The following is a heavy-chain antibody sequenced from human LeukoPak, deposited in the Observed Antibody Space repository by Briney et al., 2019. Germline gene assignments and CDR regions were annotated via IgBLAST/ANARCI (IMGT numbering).Heavy chain of an antibody. CDR1: GGSISSGGYY. CDR2: IYYSGST. V-gene: IGHV4-31*03. J-gene: IGHJ2*01. Sequence: SQTLSLTCTVSGGSISSGGYYWSWIRQHPGTGLEWIGYIYYSGSTYYNPSLKSRVTISVDTSKNQFSLKLSSVTAADTAVYYCARDRYCSGGSCYPHHWYFDLWGRGTLVTVSS. CDR3: ARDRYCSGGSCYPHHWYFDL. D-gene: IGHD2-15*01.